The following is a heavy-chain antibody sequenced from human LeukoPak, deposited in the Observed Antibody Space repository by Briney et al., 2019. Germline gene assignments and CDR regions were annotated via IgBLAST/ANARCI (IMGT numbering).Heavy chain of an antibody. CDR3: ARGYCSSTSCYFP. J-gene: IGHJ5*02. D-gene: IGHD2-2*01. V-gene: IGHV4-61*01. Sequence: SETLSLTCTVSGGSVSSGSYYWSWIRQPPGKGLEWIGYIYYSVSTNYNPSLKSRVTISVDTSKNQFSLKLSSVTAADTAVYYCARGYCSSTSCYFPWGQGTLVTVSS. CDR2: IYYSVST. CDR1: GGSVSSGSYY.